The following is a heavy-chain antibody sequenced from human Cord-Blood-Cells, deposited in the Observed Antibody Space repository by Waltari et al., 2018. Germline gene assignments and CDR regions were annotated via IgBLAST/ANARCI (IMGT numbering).Heavy chain of an antibody. D-gene: IGHD4-17*01. CDR3: ARFGRRTGGVTTVTFDY. J-gene: IGHJ4*02. CDR2: INHSGST. Sequence: QVQLQQWGAGLLKPSETLSLTCAVYGGSFSGYYWSWIRQPPGKGLECIGEINHSGSTNYNPSLKSLVTISVDTSKNHFSLKLSSVTAADTAVYYCARFGRRTGGVTTVTFDYWGQGTLVTVSS. V-gene: IGHV4-34*01. CDR1: GGSFSGYY.